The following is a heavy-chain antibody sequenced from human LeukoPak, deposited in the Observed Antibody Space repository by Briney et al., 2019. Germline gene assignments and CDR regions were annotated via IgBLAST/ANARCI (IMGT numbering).Heavy chain of an antibody. V-gene: IGHV3-74*01. D-gene: IGHD5-18*01. J-gene: IGHJ4*02. CDR2: INTDGTTT. CDR3: ASADYTYGVDF. CDR1: GFTFSSYW. Sequence: PGGSLRLSCAASGFTFSSYWMHWVRQVPGKGLVWLSRINTDGTTTNYADFVKGRFTISRDNAKITVYLQMNSLRAEDTAVYYCASADYTYGVDFWGQGTLVTVSS.